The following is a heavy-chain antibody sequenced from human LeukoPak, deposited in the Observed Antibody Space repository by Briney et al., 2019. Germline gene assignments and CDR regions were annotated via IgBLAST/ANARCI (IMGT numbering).Heavy chain of an antibody. J-gene: IGHJ4*02. CDR3: AREGGPDDVWSVPIL. V-gene: IGHV3-21*01. CDR2: IITTDYI. D-gene: IGHD3-3*01. Sequence: GGSLRLSCAASGFRVGSYNVNWVRQAPGKGLEWISSIITTDYIFYADSVKGRFTISRDNAKNSLYLQMNSLRTEDTAVYYCAREGGPDDVWSVPILGGQGTLVTVSS. CDR1: GFRVGSYN.